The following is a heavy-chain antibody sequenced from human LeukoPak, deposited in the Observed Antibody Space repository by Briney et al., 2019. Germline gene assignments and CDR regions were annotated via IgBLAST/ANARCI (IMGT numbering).Heavy chain of an antibody. D-gene: IGHD6-6*01. CDR1: GGSISSGDYY. V-gene: IGHV4-30-4*08. CDR2: IYYSGST. J-gene: IGHJ6*03. Sequence: SQTLSLTCTDSGGSISSGDYYWSWIRQPPGKGLEWIGYIYYSGSTYYNPSLKSPVTIAVDTSKNQFFLKLSSVTAANTAVYYCARGDGAARRGYYYYYMDVWGKGTTVTVSS. CDR3: ARGDGAARRGYYYYYMDV.